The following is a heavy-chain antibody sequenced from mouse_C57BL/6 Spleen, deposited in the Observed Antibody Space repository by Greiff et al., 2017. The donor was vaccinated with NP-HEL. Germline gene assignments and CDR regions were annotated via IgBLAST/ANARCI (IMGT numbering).Heavy chain of an antibody. CDR3: ARGLWLREGNYFDY. D-gene: IGHD2-2*01. J-gene: IGHJ2*01. CDR2: ISDGGSYT. V-gene: IGHV5-4*01. Sequence: EVQGVESGGGLVKPGGSLKLSCAASGFTFSSYAMSWVRQTPEKRLEWVATISDGGSYTYYPDNVKGRFTISRDNAKNNLYLQMSHLKSEDTAMYYCARGLWLREGNYFDYWGQGTTLTVSS. CDR1: GFTFSSYA.